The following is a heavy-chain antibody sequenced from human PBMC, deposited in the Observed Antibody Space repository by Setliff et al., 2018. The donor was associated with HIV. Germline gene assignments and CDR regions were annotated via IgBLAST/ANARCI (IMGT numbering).Heavy chain of an antibody. Sequence: SETLSLTCSVSGGSIDNNKYYWTWIRQPPGKGLEWTGSIYHTRRTYYNRSLESRLTISIDTSKNQFSLKMTSVTAADTAMYYCASRIYYYDESRVLREEGFVPWGQGTLVTVSS. D-gene: IGHD3-22*01. CDR3: ASRIYYYDESRVLREEGFVP. CDR1: GGSIDNNKYY. CDR2: IYHTRRT. J-gene: IGHJ5*02. V-gene: IGHV4-39*01.